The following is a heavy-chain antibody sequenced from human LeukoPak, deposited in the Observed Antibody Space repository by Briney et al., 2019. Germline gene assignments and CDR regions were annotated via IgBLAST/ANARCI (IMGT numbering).Heavy chain of an antibody. V-gene: IGHV4-61*02. J-gene: IGHJ4*02. D-gene: IGHD6-6*01. Sequence: SETLSLTCTVSGDSINRKSYYWTWLRQPAGKGLEGIGRIYTTSGIANYNPSLKSRVLISMDTSKNHISLRLNSVTAADTAVYYCARGPGGSSSSDFDYWGQGTLVTVSS. CDR2: IYTTSGIA. CDR3: ARGPGGSSSSDFDY. CDR1: GDSINRKSYY.